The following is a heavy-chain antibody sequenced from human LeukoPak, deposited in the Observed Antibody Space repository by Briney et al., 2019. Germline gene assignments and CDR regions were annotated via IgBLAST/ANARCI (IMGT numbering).Heavy chain of an antibody. CDR3: ARVLLPRSIAAAVAFDY. J-gene: IGHJ4*02. CDR2: IYYSGST. V-gene: IGHV4-59*01. CDR1: GGSISSYY. D-gene: IGHD6-13*01. Sequence: SETLSLTCTVSGGSISSYYWSWLRQPPGKGLEWIGYIYYSGSTNYNPSLKSRVTISVDTSKNQFSLKLSSVTAADTAVYYCARVLLPRSIAAAVAFDYWGQGTLVTVSS.